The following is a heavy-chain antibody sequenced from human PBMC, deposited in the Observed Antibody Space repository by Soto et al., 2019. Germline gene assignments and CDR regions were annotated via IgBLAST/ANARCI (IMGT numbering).Heavy chain of an antibody. Sequence: SETLSLTCTVSGGSISSYYWSWIRQPPGKGLEWIGYIYYSGSTNYNPSLKSRVTISVDTSKNQFSLKLSSVTAADTAVYYCARARRDYYDSSGYPSYFDYWGQGTLVTVSS. CDR3: ARARRDYYDSSGYPSYFDY. V-gene: IGHV4-59*01. J-gene: IGHJ4*02. CDR2: IYYSGST. CDR1: GGSISSYY. D-gene: IGHD3-22*01.